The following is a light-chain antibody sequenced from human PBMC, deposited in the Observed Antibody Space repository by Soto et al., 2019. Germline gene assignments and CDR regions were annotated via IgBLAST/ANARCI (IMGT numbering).Light chain of an antibody. Sequence: EILMTQSPATLSVSPGERATLSCRTSQSVSSNLAWYQQKPGQAPRLLIYGASTRATGIPARFSGSGSGTDFTLTISSLQSEDFGVYSCQQYNNWPWTFGQGTKVEIK. CDR2: GAS. V-gene: IGKV3-15*01. CDR3: QQYNNWPWT. J-gene: IGKJ1*01. CDR1: QSVSSN.